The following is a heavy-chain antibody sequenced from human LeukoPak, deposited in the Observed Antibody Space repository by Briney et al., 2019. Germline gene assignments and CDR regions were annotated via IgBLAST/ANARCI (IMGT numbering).Heavy chain of an antibody. CDR1: GGSFSGYY. CDR3: ARGRVAARGFDY. Sequence: SETLSLTCAVYGGSFSGYYWSWIRQPPGKGLEWIWEINHSGSTNYNPSLKSRVTISVDTSKNQFSLKLSSVTAADTAVYYCARGRVAARGFDYWGQGTLVTVSS. J-gene: IGHJ4*02. CDR2: INHSGST. V-gene: IGHV4-34*01. D-gene: IGHD6-6*01.